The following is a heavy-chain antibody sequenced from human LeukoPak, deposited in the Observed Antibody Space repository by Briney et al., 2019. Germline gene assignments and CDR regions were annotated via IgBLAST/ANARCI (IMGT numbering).Heavy chain of an antibody. V-gene: IGHV3-30*04. Sequence: GRSLRLSCAASGFTFSSYALHWVRQAPGKGLEWVTVISYDGSNKYYADSVKGRFTISRDNSKNTLYLQMNSLRAEDTAVYYCARHPSSGWYLDYWGQGTLVTVSS. CDR1: GFTFSSYA. CDR3: ARHPSSGWYLDY. D-gene: IGHD6-19*01. CDR2: ISYDGSNK. J-gene: IGHJ4*02.